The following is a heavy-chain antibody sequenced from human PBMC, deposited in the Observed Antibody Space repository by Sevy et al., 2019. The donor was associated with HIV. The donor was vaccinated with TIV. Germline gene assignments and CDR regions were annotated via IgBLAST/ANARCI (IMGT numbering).Heavy chain of an antibody. CDR3: ARSVAALDFWYFDL. CDR2: TYYKSKWYS. J-gene: IGHJ2*01. Sequence: QSQTLSLNCAISGDSVSSNNAAWNWIRQSPSRGLEWLGRTYYKSKWYSHYAVSVKSRMTINPDTSKNQFSLQLNSVTPEDTAVYYCARSVAALDFWYFDLWGRGTLVTVSS. V-gene: IGHV6-1*01. CDR1: GDSVSSNNAA. D-gene: IGHD6-19*01.